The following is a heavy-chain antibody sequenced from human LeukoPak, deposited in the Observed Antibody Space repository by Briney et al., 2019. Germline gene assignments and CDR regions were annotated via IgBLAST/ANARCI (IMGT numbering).Heavy chain of an antibody. D-gene: IGHD2-2*02. Sequence: ASVKVSCKASGYTFTSYDINWVRQATGQGLEWMGWMNPNSGKTGYAQKFQGRVSMTRNTSIRTAYMELSSLRSEDTAVYYCARGWGECNSTSCYSDYWGQGTLVTVSS. CDR3: ARGWGECNSTSCYSDY. CDR1: GYTFTSYD. J-gene: IGHJ4*02. V-gene: IGHV1-8*01. CDR2: MNPNSGKT.